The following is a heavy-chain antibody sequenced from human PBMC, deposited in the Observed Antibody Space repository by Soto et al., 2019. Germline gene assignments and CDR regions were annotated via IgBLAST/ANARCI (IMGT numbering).Heavy chain of an antibody. CDR1: GFTFINFA. CDR2: ISASGGGT. J-gene: IGHJ4*02. V-gene: IGHV3-23*01. CDR3: AKLAYSSTDY. Sequence: GGSLRLSCAASGFTFINFAMIWGRQAPGKGLEWVSGISASGGGTHYADSVKGRFTISRDNSKNTLTLQMNSVRAEDTAVYYCAKLAYSSTDYWGQGTLVTVSS. D-gene: IGHD6-13*01.